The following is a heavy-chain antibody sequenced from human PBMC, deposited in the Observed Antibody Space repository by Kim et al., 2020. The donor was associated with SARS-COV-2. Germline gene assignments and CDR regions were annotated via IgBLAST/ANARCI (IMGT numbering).Heavy chain of an antibody. CDR1: GGSISSSSYS. V-gene: IGHV4-39*02. J-gene: IGHJ4*02. Sequence: SETLSLTCTVSGGSISSSSYSWGCLRPPPGMGLESIGSVSCSGSFYYNPSLNRRVTISVDTSKNQFSLKLSPVTAADTAVYYCAREGGYDSSGYYYDFDYWGQGTLVTVSS. D-gene: IGHD3-22*01. CDR2: VSCSGSF. CDR3: AREGGYDSSGYYYDFDY.